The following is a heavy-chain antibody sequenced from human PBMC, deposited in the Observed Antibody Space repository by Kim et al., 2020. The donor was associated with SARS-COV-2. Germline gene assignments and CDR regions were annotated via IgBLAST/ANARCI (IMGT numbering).Heavy chain of an antibody. D-gene: IGHD3-3*02. V-gene: IGHV1-3*01. CDR3: ARLSTSPAFGSLGHNWFGP. Sequence: ASVKVSCKASGNSLISNTFVWVRQAPGQRLEWMGWINGGNGKTEYSQRFQGRITFTRDTSANTAYMDLSSLRSEDTAVYFCARLSTSPAFGSLGHNWFGP. J-gene: IGHJ5*02. CDR1: GNSLISNT. CDR2: INGGNGKT.